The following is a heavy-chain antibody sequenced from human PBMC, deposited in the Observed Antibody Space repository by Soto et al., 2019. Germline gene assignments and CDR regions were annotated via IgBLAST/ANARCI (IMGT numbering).Heavy chain of an antibody. J-gene: IGHJ3*02. D-gene: IGHD3-10*01. CDR2: IYPGDSDT. V-gene: IGHV5-51*01. CDR3: AGKFGELWAAFDI. CDR1: GYTFTNYW. Sequence: GESLKISCKGSGYTFTNYWIGWVRQMPGKGLEWMGIIYPGDSDTRYNPSFQGQVTISADKSFSTAYLQWSSLKASDTAMYYCAGKFGELWAAFDIWGQGTMVTVSS.